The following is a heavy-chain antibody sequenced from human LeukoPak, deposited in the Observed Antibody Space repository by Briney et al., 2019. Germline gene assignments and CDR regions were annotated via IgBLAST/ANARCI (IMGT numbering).Heavy chain of an antibody. CDR2: IYYSGST. CDR1: GGSISSSSYY. V-gene: IGHV4-39*01. J-gene: IGHJ5*02. Sequence: KPSETLSLTCTVSGGSISSSSYYWGWIRQPPGRGLEWIGSIYYSGSTYYNPSLKSRVTISVDTSKNQFSLKLSSVTAADTAVYYCAGQGAVYSHPLNWFDPWGQGTLVTVSS. D-gene: IGHD2-8*01. CDR3: AGQGAVYSHPLNWFDP.